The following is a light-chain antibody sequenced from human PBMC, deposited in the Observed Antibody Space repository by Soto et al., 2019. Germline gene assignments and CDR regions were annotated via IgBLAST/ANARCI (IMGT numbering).Light chain of an antibody. CDR3: QQATSFPRA. Sequence: DIQMTQSPSSVSASVGDRVTITCRASQAISTWLAWYQQKPGKAPKLLIYAASNLQTGVPSRFSGSGWGTVSTLPISSRRPEVFASYNGQQATSFPRAFGQGTKVKSN. J-gene: IGKJ1*01. CDR2: AAS. V-gene: IGKV1D-12*01. CDR1: QAISTW.